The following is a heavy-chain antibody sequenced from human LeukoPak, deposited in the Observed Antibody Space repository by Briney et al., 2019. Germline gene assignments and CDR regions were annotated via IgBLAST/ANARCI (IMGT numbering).Heavy chain of an antibody. V-gene: IGHV3-23*01. CDR3: AKDRVRKYDFWGAYPAMDI. D-gene: IGHD3-3*01. J-gene: IGHJ6*04. Sequence: GGSLRLSCVAAGFTFGSYAMSWVRQAPGKGLEWVSGISGSGDDTYYADSVKGRFTISRDNSKNTLYLQMNSLRAEDTAVYYCAKDRVRKYDFWGAYPAMDIWGKGTTVTVSS. CDR1: GFTFGSYA. CDR2: ISGSGDDT.